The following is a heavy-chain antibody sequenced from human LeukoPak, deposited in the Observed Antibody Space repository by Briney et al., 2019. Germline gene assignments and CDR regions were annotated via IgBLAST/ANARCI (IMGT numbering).Heavy chain of an antibody. CDR3: ARGGYYGSGNDFRFDP. CDR2: IYTSGST. Sequence: SQTLSLTCTVSGGSISSGSYYWSWIRQPAGKGLEWIGRIYTSGSTNYNPSLKSRVTISVETSKNQFSLKLKSVTAADTAVYYCARGGYYGSGNDFRFDPWGQGTLVTVSS. D-gene: IGHD3-10*01. V-gene: IGHV4-61*02. CDR1: GGSISSGSYY. J-gene: IGHJ5*02.